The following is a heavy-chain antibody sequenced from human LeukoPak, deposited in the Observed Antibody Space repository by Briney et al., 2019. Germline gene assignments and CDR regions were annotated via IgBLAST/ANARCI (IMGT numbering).Heavy chain of an antibody. Sequence: GGSLRLSCAASGFTFSSYAMSWVRRAPGKGLEWVSAISGSGGSTYYADSVKGRFTISRDNSKNTLYLQMNSLRAEDTAVYYCAKVVGIAAAGTPYYYYYGMDVWGKGTTVTVSS. CDR1: GFTFSSYA. V-gene: IGHV3-23*01. J-gene: IGHJ6*04. CDR3: AKVVGIAAAGTPYYYYYGMDV. CDR2: ISGSGGST. D-gene: IGHD6-13*01.